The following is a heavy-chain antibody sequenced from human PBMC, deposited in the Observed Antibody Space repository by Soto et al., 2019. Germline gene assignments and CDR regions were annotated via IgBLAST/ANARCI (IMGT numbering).Heavy chain of an antibody. CDR3: ARDECDYGGGQYYFDY. V-gene: IGHV4-30-4*01. CDR2: ISYSGST. J-gene: IGHJ4*02. Sequence: QVQLQESGPGLVKPSQTLSLPCTVSGGSIRSGDYYWSWLRQPPGTGLEWIGYISYSGSTYYNPSLKSRVTISVDTSKNQFSMKLRAVTAADTAVYYWARDECDYGGGQYYFDYWGQGTLVTVSS. D-gene: IGHD4-17*01. CDR1: GGSIRSGDYY.